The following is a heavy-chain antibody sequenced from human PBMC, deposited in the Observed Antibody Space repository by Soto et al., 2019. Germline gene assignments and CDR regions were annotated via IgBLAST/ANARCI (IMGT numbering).Heavy chain of an antibody. Sequence: ASVKVSCKASGYTFTSYGISWVRQAPGQGLEWMGWISAYNGNTNYAQKLQGRVTMTTDTSTSTAYMELRSLRSDDTGVYYCARDWWGGYDFWSANDSFDIWGQGTMVTVSS. D-gene: IGHD3-3*01. V-gene: IGHV1-18*01. CDR3: ARDWWGGYDFWSANDSFDI. CDR1: GYTFTSYG. CDR2: ISAYNGNT. J-gene: IGHJ3*02.